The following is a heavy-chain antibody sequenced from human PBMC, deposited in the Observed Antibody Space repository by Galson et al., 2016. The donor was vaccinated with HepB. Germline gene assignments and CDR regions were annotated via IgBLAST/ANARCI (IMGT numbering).Heavy chain of an antibody. Sequence: SLRLSCAVSGFTVSDNHVTWVRQAPGKGLECVSVIYAGGNTYYADSVEGRFTISRDNSKNTVYLQMNNLRAEDTGVYYCLGAGGYSHYEGQGSLVTVSS. CDR3: LGAGGYSHY. CDR2: IYAGGNT. CDR1: GFTVSDNH. J-gene: IGHJ4*02. D-gene: IGHD3-16*01. V-gene: IGHV3-66*01.